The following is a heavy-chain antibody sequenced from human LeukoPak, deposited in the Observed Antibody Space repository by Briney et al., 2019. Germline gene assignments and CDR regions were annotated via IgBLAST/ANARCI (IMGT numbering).Heavy chain of an antibody. J-gene: IGHJ4*02. Sequence: GGSLRLSCAASGFTFSSYSMNWVRQAPGKGLEWVSSISSSSSYIYYADSVKGRFTISRDNAKNSLYLQMNSLRAEDTAVYYCAACGGDCYTNDYWGQGTLVTVSS. D-gene: IGHD2-21*02. CDR2: ISSSSSYI. V-gene: IGHV3-21*01. CDR1: GFTFSSYS. CDR3: AACGGDCYTNDY.